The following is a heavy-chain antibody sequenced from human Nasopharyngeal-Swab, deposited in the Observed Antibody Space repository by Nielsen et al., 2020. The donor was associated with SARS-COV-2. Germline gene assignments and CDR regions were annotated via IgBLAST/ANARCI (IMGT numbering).Heavy chain of an antibody. V-gene: IGHV1-69*04. Sequence: SVKVSCKASGGTFSSYAISWVRQAPGQGLEWMGRIIPILGIANYAQKFQGRVTITADKSTSTAYMELSSLRSEDTAVYYCAKASIVGATDFDYWGQGTLVTVSS. D-gene: IGHD1-26*01. CDR1: GGTFSSYA. CDR3: AKASIVGATDFDY. CDR2: IIPILGIA. J-gene: IGHJ4*02.